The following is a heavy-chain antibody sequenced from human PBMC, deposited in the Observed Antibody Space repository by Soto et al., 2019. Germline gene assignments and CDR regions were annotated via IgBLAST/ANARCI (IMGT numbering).Heavy chain of an antibody. J-gene: IGHJ4*02. V-gene: IGHV1-3*01. CDR2: INAGNGNT. D-gene: IGHD1-26*01. CDR1: GYTFTSYA. CDR3: ARDLGGQIVEY. Sequence: ASVKVSCKASGYTFTSYAMHWVRQAPGQRLEWMGWINAGNGNTKYSQKFQGRVTITRDTSASTAYMELRSLRSDDTAVYYCARDLGGQIVEYWGQGTLVTVSS.